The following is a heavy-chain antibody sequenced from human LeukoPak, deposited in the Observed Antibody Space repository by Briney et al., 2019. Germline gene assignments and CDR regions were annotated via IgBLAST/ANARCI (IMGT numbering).Heavy chain of an antibody. CDR3: ARDPIMITFGGVIDLYYFDY. CDR1: GGTFSSYA. D-gene: IGHD3-16*02. Sequence: SAKVSCKASGGTFSSYAISWVRQAPGQGLEWMGRIIPIFGTANYAQKFQGRVTITTDESTSTAYMELSSLRSEDTAVYYCARDPIMITFGGVIDLYYFDYWGQGTLVTVSS. J-gene: IGHJ4*02. V-gene: IGHV1-69*05. CDR2: IIPIFGTA.